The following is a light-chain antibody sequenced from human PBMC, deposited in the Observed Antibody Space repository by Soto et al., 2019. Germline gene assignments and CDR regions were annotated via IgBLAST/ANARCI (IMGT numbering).Light chain of an antibody. Sequence: EIVMTQSPATLSVSPGERVTLSCRASQSVKTNLAWYQQRPGQAPRLLVHGASTRAPGIPSRFYGSGFGTDFTLTISSLQSEDFAGYYCQQYVNLLVTFGGGTKVE. CDR2: GAS. J-gene: IGKJ4*01. CDR3: QQYVNLLVT. V-gene: IGKV3-15*01. CDR1: QSVKTN.